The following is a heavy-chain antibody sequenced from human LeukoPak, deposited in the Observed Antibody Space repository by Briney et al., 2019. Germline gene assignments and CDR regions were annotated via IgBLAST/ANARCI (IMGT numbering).Heavy chain of an antibody. CDR2: ISSDASDH. J-gene: IGHJ4*02. D-gene: IGHD1-26*01. Sequence: GGSLRLSCAASGFSFPTYGMHWVRQAPGKGLEWVALISSDASDHYYLDSVKDRFTVFRDNSKNTLYLQMDSLRVDDTAVFYCVKSIVAGTGIFDSWGQGTLVTVSS. V-gene: IGHV3-30*18. CDR3: VKSIVAGTGIFDS. CDR1: GFSFPTYG.